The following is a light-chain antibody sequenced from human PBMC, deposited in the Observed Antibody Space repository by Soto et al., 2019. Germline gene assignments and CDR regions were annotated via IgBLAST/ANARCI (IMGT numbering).Light chain of an antibody. J-gene: IGKJ4*01. CDR1: QDLDRW. Sequence: DIQMTQSPSSLSASVGDRVTITCRASQDLDRWVAWYQQKPGKAPKVLIYAASTLRSGVPSRFSGSGSGTDFSLTISSLQPEDLATYYCKQSRSFPLTFGGGTTVDIK. CDR3: KQSRSFPLT. CDR2: AAS. V-gene: IGKV1-12*01.